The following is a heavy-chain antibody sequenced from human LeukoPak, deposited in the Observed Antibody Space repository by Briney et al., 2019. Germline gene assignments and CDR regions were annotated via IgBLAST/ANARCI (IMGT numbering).Heavy chain of an antibody. D-gene: IGHD1-26*01. V-gene: IGHV5-51*01. CDR3: ASTETPSGSRDAFNI. CDR1: GYKFTNHW. CDR2: IYPGDSDT. Sequence: GESLKISCKDSGYKFTNHWIGWVRQMPGKGLEWMGLIYPGDSDTRYSPSFQGHVTISADKSISTAYLQWSSLKPSDTAIYYWASTETPSGSRDAFNIWGQGTMVSVS. J-gene: IGHJ3*02.